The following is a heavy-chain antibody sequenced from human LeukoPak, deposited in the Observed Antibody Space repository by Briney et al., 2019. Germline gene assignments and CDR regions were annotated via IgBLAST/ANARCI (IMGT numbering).Heavy chain of an antibody. J-gene: IGHJ4*02. Sequence: SETLSLTCTVSGGSISSSSYYCGWIRQPPGKGLEWIGSIYYSGSTYYNPSLKSRVTISVDTSKNQFSLKLSSVTAADTAVYFCARGDYYDSSGYFQWGQGTLVTVSS. D-gene: IGHD3-22*01. CDR1: GGSISSSSYY. CDR2: IYYSGST. CDR3: ARGDYYDSSGYFQ. V-gene: IGHV4-39*01.